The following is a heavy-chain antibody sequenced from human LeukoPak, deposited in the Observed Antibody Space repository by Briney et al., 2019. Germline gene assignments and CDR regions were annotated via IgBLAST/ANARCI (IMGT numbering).Heavy chain of an antibody. CDR2: ISGSGGST. CDR1: GFTFSSYA. Sequence: GGSLRLSCAASGFTFSSYAMSWVRQAPGKGLEWVSAISGSGGSTYYADSVKGRFTISRDNSKNTLYLQMNSLRAEDTAVYYCASHPTFIVVVPADNWFDPWGQGTLVTVSS. V-gene: IGHV3-23*01. CDR3: ASHPTFIVVVPADNWFDP. D-gene: IGHD2-2*01. J-gene: IGHJ5*02.